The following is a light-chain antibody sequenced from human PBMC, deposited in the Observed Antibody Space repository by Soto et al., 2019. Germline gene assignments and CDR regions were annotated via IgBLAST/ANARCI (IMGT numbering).Light chain of an antibody. CDR1: SSDVGGYNY. Sequence: QSALTQPASVSGSPGQSITISCTGTSSDVGGYNYVSWYQQHPGKAPKLMIYDVSNRPSGVSNRFSGSKSGNTASLTISGVQAEDEADSYCSSYTSSSTVFGGGTKLTVL. CDR3: SSYTSSSTV. J-gene: IGLJ2*01. V-gene: IGLV2-14*01. CDR2: DVS.